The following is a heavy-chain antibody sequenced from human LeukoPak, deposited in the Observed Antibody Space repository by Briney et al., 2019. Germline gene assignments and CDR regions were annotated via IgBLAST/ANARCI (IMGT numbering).Heavy chain of an antibody. CDR2: ISYDGSNK. Sequence: GGSLRLSCAASGCTFSSYAMHWVRKAPCKGLEWVAVISYDGSNKYYADSVKGRFTISRDNSKNTLYLQMNSLRAEDTAVYYCARGKRITIRYYYYMDVWGKGTTVTVSS. CDR3: ARGKRITIRYYYYMDV. J-gene: IGHJ6*03. V-gene: IGHV3-30*04. D-gene: IGHD3-3*01. CDR1: GCTFSSYA.